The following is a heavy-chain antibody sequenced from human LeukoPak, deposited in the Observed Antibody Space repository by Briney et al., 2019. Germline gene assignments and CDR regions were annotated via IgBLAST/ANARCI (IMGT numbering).Heavy chain of an antibody. CDR1: GFTFSSYS. V-gene: IGHV3-48*01. D-gene: IGHD6-13*01. CDR3: AKDMDRIAAAGTFDY. Sequence: GGSLRLSCAASGFTFSSYSMNWVRQAPGKGLEWVSYIGISSSTIDYADSVEGRFTISRDNAKNSLYLQMNSLRAEDTTLYYCAKDMDRIAAAGTFDYWGQGTLVTVSS. J-gene: IGHJ4*02. CDR2: IGISSSTI.